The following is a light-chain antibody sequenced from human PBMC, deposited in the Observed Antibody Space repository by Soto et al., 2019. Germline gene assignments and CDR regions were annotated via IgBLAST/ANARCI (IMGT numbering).Light chain of an antibody. V-gene: IGLV2-11*01. CDR3: CSFASSFYV. Sequence: QSVLTQPRSVSGSPGQSVAISCTGTSRDVDAYDFVSWYQHHPGKAPKLIISEVSKRPSGVSHRFSGSKSGNTASLTISGLQAEDEADYFCCSFASSFYVFGTGTKVTVL. CDR2: EVS. CDR1: SRDVDAYDF. J-gene: IGLJ1*01.